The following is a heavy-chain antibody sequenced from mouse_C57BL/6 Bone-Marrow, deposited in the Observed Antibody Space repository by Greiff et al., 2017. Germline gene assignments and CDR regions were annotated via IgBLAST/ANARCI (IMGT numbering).Heavy chain of an antibody. CDR3: ARRGNWYFDV. CDR1: GYTFTSYN. CDR2: IYPGNGDT. V-gene: IGHV1-12*01. Sequence: SGAELVRPGASVKMSCKASGYTFTSYNMHWVQQTPRQGLEWIGAIYPGNGDTSYNQKFKGKATLTVDKSSSTAYMQLSSLTSEDSAVYFCARRGNWYFDVWGTGTTVTVSS. J-gene: IGHJ1*03.